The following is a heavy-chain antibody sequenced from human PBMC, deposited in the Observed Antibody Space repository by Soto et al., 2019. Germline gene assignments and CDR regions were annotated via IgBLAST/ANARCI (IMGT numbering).Heavy chain of an antibody. CDR2: IDPRSGGT. V-gene: IGHV1-2*02. J-gene: IGHJ4*02. CDR3: ATDDYGIFPY. D-gene: IGHD3-10*01. Sequence: ASVKVSCKVSGYPFTTYYIHWVRQAPGQGLEWMGWIDPRSGGTVYEQKFQGRVTMTRDTSISTVYMDLSGLTSDDTALYYCATDDYGIFPYWGQESLVTVSS. CDR1: GYPFTTYY.